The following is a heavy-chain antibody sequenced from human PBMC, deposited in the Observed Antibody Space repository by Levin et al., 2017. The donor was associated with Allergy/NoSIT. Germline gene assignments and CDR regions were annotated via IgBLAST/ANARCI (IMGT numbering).Heavy chain of an antibody. CDR2: INPSVAST. CDR1: GYTFTSYY. CDR3: ARGGRWSKGGGYYFDY. V-gene: IGHV1-46*01. D-gene: IGHD3-16*01. Sequence: GESLKISCKASGYTFTSYYMHWVRQAPGQGLEWMGVINPSVASTIYAQKFQGRVTMTRDTSTSTVYMELSSLRSEDTAVYYCARGGRWSKGGGYYFDYWGQGTLVTVSS. J-gene: IGHJ4*02.